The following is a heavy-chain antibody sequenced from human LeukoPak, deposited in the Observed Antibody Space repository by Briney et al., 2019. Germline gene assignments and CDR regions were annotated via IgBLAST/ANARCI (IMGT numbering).Heavy chain of an antibody. CDR2: INARGDT. CDR3: ARGQVPAARGYNWFDP. CDR1: GWSFNDYY. D-gene: IGHD2-2*01. J-gene: IGHJ5*02. Sequence: SETLSLTCAVYGWSFNDYYWNWIRQPPGKGLEWIGEINARGDTNFNPSLKSRVTISVDTSKSQFSLRLTSMIAADTAVYYCARGQVPAARGYNWFDPWGQGPLVTVSS. V-gene: IGHV4-34*01.